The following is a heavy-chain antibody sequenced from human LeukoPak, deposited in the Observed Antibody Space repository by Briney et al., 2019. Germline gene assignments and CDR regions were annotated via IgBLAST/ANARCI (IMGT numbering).Heavy chain of an antibody. CDR1: GGSISSYY. CDR2: IYYSGST. D-gene: IGHD5-18*01. CDR3: ARRFVGYSYEPGAFDI. Sequence: SETLSLTCTVSGGSISSYYWSWIRQPPGKGLEWIGYIYYSGSTNYNPSLKSRVTMSIDTSRNQCSLKLASVTAADTAVYYCARRFVGYSYEPGAFDIWGQGTMVTVSS. V-gene: IGHV4-59*01. J-gene: IGHJ3*02.